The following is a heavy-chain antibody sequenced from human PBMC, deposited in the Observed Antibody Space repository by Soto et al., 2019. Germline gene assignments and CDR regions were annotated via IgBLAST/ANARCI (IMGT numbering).Heavy chain of an antibody. Sequence: WGSLRLSCAASGFTFISYWMHCCRQGAGKWLVWVSRVNSDESTTSYADPVKGRFTISRDNAKNTLYLQMSSLRVEDMALYYCVCFECGRTAVVTAMEANGYWGQGTLVTVSS. V-gene: IGHV3-74*01. CDR2: VNSDESTT. CDR1: GFTFISYW. J-gene: IGHJ4*02. CDR3: VCFECGRTAVVTAMEANGY. D-gene: IGHD2-21*02.